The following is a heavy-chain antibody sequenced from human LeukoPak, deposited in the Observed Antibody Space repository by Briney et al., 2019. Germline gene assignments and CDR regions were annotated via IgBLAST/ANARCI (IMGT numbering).Heavy chain of an antibody. D-gene: IGHD2-8*01. V-gene: IGHV4-59*12. CDR1: GGYISGYY. Sequence: SETLSLTCTVSGGYISGYYWSWIRQPPGKGLEWIGYIYYSGSTNYNPSLKSRVTISVDTPKNQFSLKLSSVTAADTAVYYCVRDLYGLVANYWGQGTLVTVSS. J-gene: IGHJ4*02. CDR2: IYYSGST. CDR3: VRDLYGLVANY.